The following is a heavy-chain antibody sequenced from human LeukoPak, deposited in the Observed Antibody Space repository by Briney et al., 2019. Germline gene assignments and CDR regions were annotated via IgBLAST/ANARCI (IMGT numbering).Heavy chain of an antibody. CDR1: GGSISSYY. J-gene: IGHJ3*02. CDR3: ARVIAVAGAFNAFDI. V-gene: IGHV4-59*01. D-gene: IGHD6-19*01. Sequence: PSETLSPTCIVSGGSISSYYWSWIRQPPGKRLEWIGYIYYSGSTNYNPSLKSRVTISVDTSKNQFSLKLSSVTAADTAVYYCARVIAVAGAFNAFDIWGQGTMVTVSS. CDR2: IYYSGST.